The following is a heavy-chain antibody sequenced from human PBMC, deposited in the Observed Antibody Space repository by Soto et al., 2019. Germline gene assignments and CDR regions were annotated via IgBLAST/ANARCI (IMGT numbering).Heavy chain of an antibody. CDR2: IIPIFGTA. V-gene: IGHV1-69*13. D-gene: IGHD1-26*01. CDR3: ARGVSAGVDY. J-gene: IGHJ4*02. CDR1: GGYFSGYA. Sequence: SVTLSIAPSGGYFSGYAIRWVRQAPGQGLEWMGGIIPIFGTANYAQKFQGRVTITADESTSTAYMELTTLTSDDTAFYYCARGVSAGVDYWGQGTLVTVSS.